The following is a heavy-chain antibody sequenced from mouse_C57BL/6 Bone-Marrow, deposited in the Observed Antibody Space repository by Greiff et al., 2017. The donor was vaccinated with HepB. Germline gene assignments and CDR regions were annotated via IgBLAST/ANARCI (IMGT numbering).Heavy chain of an antibody. D-gene: IGHD1-1*01. J-gene: IGHJ4*01. CDR3: ARRITTVVAKDYAMDY. CDR1: GYTFTDYY. CDR2: IFPGSGST. Sequence: QVQLKESGPELVKPGASVKISCKASGYTFTDYYINWVKQRPGQGLEWIGWIFPGSGSTYYNEKFKGKATLTVDKSSSTAYMLLSSLTSEDSAVYFCARRITTVVAKDYAMDYWGQGTSVTVSS. V-gene: IGHV1-75*01.